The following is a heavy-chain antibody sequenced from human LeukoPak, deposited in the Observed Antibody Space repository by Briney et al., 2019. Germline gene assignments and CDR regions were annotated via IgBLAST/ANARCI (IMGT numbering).Heavy chain of an antibody. CDR3: ARDEQY. D-gene: IGHD1/OR15-1a*01. V-gene: IGHV3-48*01. CDR2: ISSSSSTI. CDR1: GFTFSSYS. Sequence: GGSLRLSCAASGFTFSSYSMNWVRQAPGKGLKWVSYISSSSSTIYYADSVKGRFTISRDNSKNTLYLQMNSLRAEDTAVYYCARDEQYWGQGTLVTVSS. J-gene: IGHJ4*02.